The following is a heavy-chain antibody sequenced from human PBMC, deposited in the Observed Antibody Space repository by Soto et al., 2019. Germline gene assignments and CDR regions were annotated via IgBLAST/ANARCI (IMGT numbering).Heavy chain of an antibody. CDR3: SRDAWGGP. Sequence: PGGSLRLSCAASGFNFDDYYMSWIRQAPGKGLEWVSDINSDGSTTHYADSVKGRFTISRDNAKKSVYLQMISLRVDDTAVYYCSRDAWGGPSGQGT. J-gene: IGHJ5*02. CDR1: GFNFDDYY. V-gene: IGHV3-11*01. D-gene: IGHD3-10*01. CDR2: INSDGSTT.